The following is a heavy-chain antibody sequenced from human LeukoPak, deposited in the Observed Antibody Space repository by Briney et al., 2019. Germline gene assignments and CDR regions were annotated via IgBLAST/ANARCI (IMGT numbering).Heavy chain of an antibody. J-gene: IGHJ6*03. CDR1: GGSFNSSTYY. CDR3: AREYYYDSSGHYYIPSYYYYYMDV. D-gene: IGHD3-22*01. Sequence: SETLSLTCTVSGGSFNSSTYYWGWIRQPPGKGLDWIGSIYYSGTTYYNPSLKSRVTISVDTSKNQFSLKLSSVTAADTAVYYCAREYYYDSSGHYYIPSYYYYYMDVWGKGTTVTVSS. V-gene: IGHV4-39*07. CDR2: IYYSGTT.